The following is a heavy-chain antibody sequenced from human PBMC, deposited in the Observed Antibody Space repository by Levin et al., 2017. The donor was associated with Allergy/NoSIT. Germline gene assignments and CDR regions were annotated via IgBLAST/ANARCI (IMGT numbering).Heavy chain of an antibody. J-gene: IGHJ6*02. CDR3: ARDECAWFGECYGMDV. D-gene: IGHD3-10*01. CDR1: GASISRDNLY. Sequence: SETLSLTCTVSGASISRDNLYWSWIRHRPGQGLDWIGFIHHSGRAYYNPALKSRLTMSLDTSKSQFSLKLTSVTAADTAVYYCARDECAWFGECYGMDVWGQGTTVIVSS. CDR2: IHHSGRA. V-gene: IGHV4-31*03.